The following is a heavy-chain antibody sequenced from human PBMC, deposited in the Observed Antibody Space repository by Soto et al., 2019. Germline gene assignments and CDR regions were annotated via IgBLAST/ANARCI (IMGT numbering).Heavy chain of an antibody. CDR1: GGPISSGGYY. Sequence: SETLSLTCTVSGGPISSGGYYWSWIRQHPGKGLEWIGYIYYSGSTYYNPSLKSRVTISVDTSKNQFSLKLSSVTAADTAVYYCARKGVATIVVWGQGTTVTVSS. V-gene: IGHV4-31*03. J-gene: IGHJ6*02. D-gene: IGHD5-12*01. CDR3: ARKGVATIVV. CDR2: IYYSGST.